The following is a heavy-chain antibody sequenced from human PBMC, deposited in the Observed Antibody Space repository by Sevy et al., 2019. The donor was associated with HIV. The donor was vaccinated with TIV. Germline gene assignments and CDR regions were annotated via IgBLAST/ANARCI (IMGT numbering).Heavy chain of an antibody. D-gene: IGHD6-13*01. CDR3: ARGRSNWDYYYMDV. V-gene: IGHV3-7*01. J-gene: IGHJ6*03. CDR2: IKQDGSEK. Sequence: GESLKISCAASGFTFNNYWMTWVRQAPGKGLEWLANIKQDGSEKYHVDSLRGRFTISRDNAKNSLYLQMNSLRAEDTAVYYCARGRSNWDYYYMDVWGKGTTVTVSS. CDR1: GFTFNNYW.